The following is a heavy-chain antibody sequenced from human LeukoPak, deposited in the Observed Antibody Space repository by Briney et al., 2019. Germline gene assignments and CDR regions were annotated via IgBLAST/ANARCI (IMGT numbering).Heavy chain of an antibody. D-gene: IGHD3-10*01. Sequence: GASVKVSCRASGYTFTSHYMHWVRQAPGQGLEWMGTINPSGGSTSYAQKFQSRVTMTRDTSTSTVYMEVSSLTSEDTAVYYCARGGSTGIFDYWGQGALVTVSP. CDR2: INPSGGST. CDR1: GYTFTSHY. CDR3: ARGGSTGIFDY. V-gene: IGHV1-46*03. J-gene: IGHJ4*02.